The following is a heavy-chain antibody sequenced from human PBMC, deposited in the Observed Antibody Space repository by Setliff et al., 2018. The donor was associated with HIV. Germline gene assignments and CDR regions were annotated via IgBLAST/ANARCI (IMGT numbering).Heavy chain of an antibody. CDR2: INVDSGDT. J-gene: IGHJ3*02. D-gene: IGHD2-21*02. V-gene: IGHV1-2*02. Sequence: ASVKVSCKASGFIFNKFHIQWVRQAPGQGLEWMGWINVDSGDTNYVQKFQGRVTMTRDTSISTAYMDLSSLTSDDTAIYYCTRANRYCAGDCSSGGAYDIWGQGTVVTVSS. CDR3: TRANRYCAGDCSSGGAYDI. CDR1: GFIFNKFH.